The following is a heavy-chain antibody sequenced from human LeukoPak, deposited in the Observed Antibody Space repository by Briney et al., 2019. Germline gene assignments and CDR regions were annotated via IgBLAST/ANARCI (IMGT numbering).Heavy chain of an antibody. CDR1: GFTFSSYG. V-gene: IGHV3-74*01. Sequence: GGSLRLSCAASGFTFSSYGMRWVRQAPGKGLVWVSRINSDGSSTSYADSVKGRFTISRDNAKNTLYLQMNGLRAEDTAVYYCARSSSSWYDYWGQGTLVTVSS. CDR3: ARSSSSWYDY. CDR2: INSDGSST. J-gene: IGHJ4*02. D-gene: IGHD6-13*01.